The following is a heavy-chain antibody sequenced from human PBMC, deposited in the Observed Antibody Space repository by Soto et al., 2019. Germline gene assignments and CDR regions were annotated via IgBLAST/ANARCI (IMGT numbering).Heavy chain of an antibody. Sequence: EVQLLESGGGLVQPGGSLRLSCAASGFTFSSYAMSWVRQAPGKGLEWVSAIGGSDENTYYADSVKGRFTISRDNSKNTLSLQMNSLRAEDTAVYYCAKDWDFDFWGQGILVTVSS. J-gene: IGHJ4*02. V-gene: IGHV3-23*01. CDR3: AKDWDFDF. D-gene: IGHD3-16*01. CDR1: GFTFSSYA. CDR2: IGGSDENT.